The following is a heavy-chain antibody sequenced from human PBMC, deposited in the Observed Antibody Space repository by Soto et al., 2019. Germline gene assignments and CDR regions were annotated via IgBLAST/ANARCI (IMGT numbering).Heavy chain of an antibody. Sequence: QVQLVQSGAEVKKPGSSVKVSCKASGGTFSSYAISWVRQVPGQGLEWMGGIIPIFGTANYAQKFQGRVTITADKSTSTAYMELSSLRSEDTAVYYCAKTAGVYSSSWHPPFDYWGQGTLVTVSS. CDR3: AKTAGVYSSSWHPPFDY. D-gene: IGHD6-13*01. V-gene: IGHV1-69*06. CDR2: IIPIFGTA. J-gene: IGHJ4*02. CDR1: GGTFSSYA.